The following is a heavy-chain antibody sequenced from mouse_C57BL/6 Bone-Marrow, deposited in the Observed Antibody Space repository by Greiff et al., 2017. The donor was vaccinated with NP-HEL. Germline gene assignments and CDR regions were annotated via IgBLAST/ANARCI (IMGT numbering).Heavy chain of an antibody. Sequence: EVMLVESGGGLVKPGGSLKLSCAASGFTFSSYTMSWVRQTPEQRLEWVATISGGGGNTYYPDSVKGRFTISRDNAKNTLYLQMSSLRSEDTALYYCARHPLYYYGSPDYWGQGTTLTVSS. CDR1: GFTFSSYT. CDR2: ISGGGGNT. V-gene: IGHV5-9*01. D-gene: IGHD1-1*01. CDR3: ARHPLYYYGSPDY. J-gene: IGHJ2*01.